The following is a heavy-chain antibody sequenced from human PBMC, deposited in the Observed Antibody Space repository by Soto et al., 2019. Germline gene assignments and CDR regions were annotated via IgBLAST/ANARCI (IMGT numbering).Heavy chain of an antibody. D-gene: IGHD4-17*01. J-gene: IGHJ4*02. Sequence: PGGSLRLSCAASGFTFSSYTMNWVRQAPGKGLEWVSGINSGGRTYYADSVKGRFTISRDDSKNTLYLQIISLRAEDTAVYYCAKDLRPDGLWDFAYWGQGTLVTVSS. CDR3: AKDLRPDGLWDFAY. V-gene: IGHV3-23*01. CDR2: INSGGRT. CDR1: GFTFSSYT.